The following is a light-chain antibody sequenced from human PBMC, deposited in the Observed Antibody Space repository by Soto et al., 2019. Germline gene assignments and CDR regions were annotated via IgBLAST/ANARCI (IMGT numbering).Light chain of an antibody. CDR2: KVS. CDR1: QSLAYSDGNTS. CDR3: MQGTHWPPYT. J-gene: IGKJ2*01. V-gene: IGKV2-30*01. Sequence: DVVMTLSPLSLPVTLGQPASISCRSSQSLAYSDGNTSLNWFQQRPGQSPRRLIYKVSNRDSGVPDRFSGSGSGTDFTLKISRVEAEDVGVYYCMQGTHWPPYTFGQGTKLEIK.